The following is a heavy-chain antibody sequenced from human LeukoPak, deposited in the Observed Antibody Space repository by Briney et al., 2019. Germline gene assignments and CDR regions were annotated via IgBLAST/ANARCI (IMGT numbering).Heavy chain of an antibody. D-gene: IGHD3-22*01. CDR2: IYSGGST. J-gene: IGHJ4*02. CDR1: GFTVSSNY. V-gene: IGHV3-53*01. Sequence: GGSLRLSCAASGFTVSSNYMSWVRRAPGKGLEWVSVIYSGGSTYYADSVKGRFTISRDNSKNTLYLQMNSLRAEDTAVYYCARVLRYYDSSGYGYYFDYWGQGTLVTVSS. CDR3: ARVLRYYDSSGYGYYFDY.